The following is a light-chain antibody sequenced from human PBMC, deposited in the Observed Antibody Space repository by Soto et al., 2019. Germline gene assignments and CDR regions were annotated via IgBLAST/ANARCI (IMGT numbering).Light chain of an antibody. CDR1: QSVGSM. Sequence: EIMMTQSPATLSVSPGERATLSCRASQSVGSMMLAWYQQKPGQAPRLLIYGASTRASGVPARFSGSGSGTEFTLTISSLQSEDFAVYYCHQYNNWPLTFGGGTKVEIK. J-gene: IGKJ4*01. V-gene: IGKV3-15*01. CDR3: HQYNNWPLT. CDR2: GAS.